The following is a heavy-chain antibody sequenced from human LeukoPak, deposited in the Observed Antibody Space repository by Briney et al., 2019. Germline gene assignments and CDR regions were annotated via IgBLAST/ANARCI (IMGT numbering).Heavy chain of an antibody. CDR1: GFTFSSFA. D-gene: IGHD6-13*01. V-gene: IGHV3-23*01. J-gene: IGHJ4*02. CDR3: AKRFPAAGYFDY. Sequence: GRSLRLSCAASGFTFSSFAMSWVRQAPGKGLEWVSAISGSGGSTYYADSVEGRFTISRDNSKNTLYLQMNSLRAEDTAVYYSAKRFPAAGYFDYWGQGTMVTVSS. CDR2: ISGSGGST.